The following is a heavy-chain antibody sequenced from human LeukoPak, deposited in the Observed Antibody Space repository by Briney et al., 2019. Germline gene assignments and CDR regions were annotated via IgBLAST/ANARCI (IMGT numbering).Heavy chain of an antibody. V-gene: IGHV1-18*01. D-gene: IGHD1-26*01. CDR2: ISAYNGNT. CDR3: AIDRRIVGATTGYYYYGMDV. J-gene: IGHJ6*02. Sequence: ASVKVSCKASGYTFTSYGISWVRQAPGQGLEWMGWISAYNGNTNYAQKLQGRVTMTTDTSTSKAYMELRRLRSDDTAVYYCAIDRRIVGATTGYYYYGMDVWGQGTTVTVSS. CDR1: GYTFTSYG.